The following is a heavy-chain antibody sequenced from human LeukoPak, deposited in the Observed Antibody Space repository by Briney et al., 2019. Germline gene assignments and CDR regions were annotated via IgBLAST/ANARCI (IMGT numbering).Heavy chain of an antibody. CDR3: AKDNGLRYSSSRGAFDI. D-gene: IGHD6-13*01. V-gene: IGHV3-23*01. CDR2: ISGSGGST. J-gene: IGHJ3*02. CDR1: GFTFSSYA. Sequence: GGSLRLSCAASGFTFSSYAMSWVRQAPGKGLEWVSAISGSGGSTYYADSVKGRFTISRDNSKNTLYLQMNSLRAEDTAVYYCAKDNGLRYSSSRGAFDIWGQGTMVTVSS.